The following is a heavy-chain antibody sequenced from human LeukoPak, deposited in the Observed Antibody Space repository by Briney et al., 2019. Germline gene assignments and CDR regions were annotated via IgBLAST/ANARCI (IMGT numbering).Heavy chain of an antibody. Sequence: GESLKISCKGSGYSLTSYWIGWVRQMPGKGLEWMGIIYPGDSDTRYSPSFQGQVTISADKSISTAYLQWSSLKASDTAMYYCAKSMSSDSAAGDYWGQGTLVTVSS. CDR2: IYPGDSDT. CDR3: AKSMSSDSAAGDY. D-gene: IGHD6-13*01. J-gene: IGHJ4*02. V-gene: IGHV5-51*01. CDR1: GYSLTSYW.